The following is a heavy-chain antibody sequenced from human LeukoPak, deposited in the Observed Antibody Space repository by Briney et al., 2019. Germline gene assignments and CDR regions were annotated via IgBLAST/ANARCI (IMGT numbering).Heavy chain of an antibody. CDR1: GDSVSSNSAA. CDR2: TYYRSKWYN. D-gene: IGHD6-19*01. V-gene: IGHV6-1*01. CDR3: ARESRGGSSGWTINYYYYYMDV. J-gene: IGHJ6*03. Sequence: SQTLSLTCAISGDSVSSNSAAWNWIMQSPSRGLEWLGRTYYRSKWYNDYAVSVKSRITINPDTSKNQFSLQLNSVTPEDTAVYYCARESRGGSSGWTINYYYYYMDVWGKGTTVTVSS.